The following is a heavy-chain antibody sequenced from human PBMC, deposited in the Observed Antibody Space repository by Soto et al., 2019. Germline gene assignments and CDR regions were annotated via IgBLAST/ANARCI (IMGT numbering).Heavy chain of an antibody. J-gene: IGHJ4*02. Sequence: QVQLQQWGAGLLKPSETLSLTCAVYGGPFSDYSWHWIRQPPGKGLEWIGEINHSGSSNYNPSLKSRVTMSVDTPTSQFSLKLASVTAADTAVYYCARGQAGWLQFCGFDHWGQGTLVTVSS. V-gene: IGHV4-34*02. CDR3: ARGQAGWLQFCGFDH. CDR2: INHSGSS. D-gene: IGHD2-21*01. CDR1: GGPFSDYS.